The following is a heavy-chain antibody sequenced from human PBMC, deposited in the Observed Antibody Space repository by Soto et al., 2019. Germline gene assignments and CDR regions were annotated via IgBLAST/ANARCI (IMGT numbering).Heavy chain of an antibody. J-gene: IGHJ5*02. CDR1: GYTFTNND. CDR2: MNPGSGDT. CDR3: ARMASFGSLNWFDP. Sequence: ASGKGSCKASGYTFTNNDVTWVRQATGQGLEWMGWMNPGSGDTGYAQKFQGRVTMTRDISIATAYMELSSLRSEDAAIYYCARMASFGSLNWFDPWGQGTLVTVS. V-gene: IGHV1-8*01. D-gene: IGHD5-18*01.